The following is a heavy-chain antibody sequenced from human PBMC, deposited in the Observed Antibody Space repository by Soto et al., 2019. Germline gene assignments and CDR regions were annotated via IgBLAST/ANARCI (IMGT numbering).Heavy chain of an antibody. CDR1: GGTISSYY. J-gene: IGHJ4*02. CDR3: GSRVATGAFDY. D-gene: IGHD5-12*01. CDR2: IYYGGST. Sequence: SETLSLTCPVSGGTISSYYWSWIRQPPGKGLEWIGYIYYGGSTNYNPSLKSRVTISVDTSKNQFSLKLSSVTAADTAVYYCGSRVATGAFDYWGQGTLVTVSS. V-gene: IGHV4-59*01.